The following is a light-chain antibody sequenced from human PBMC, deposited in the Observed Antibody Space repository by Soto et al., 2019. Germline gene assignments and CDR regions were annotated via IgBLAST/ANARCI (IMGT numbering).Light chain of an antibody. J-gene: IGLJ6*01. CDR2: QVN. CDR1: RSDIGDSNF. V-gene: IGLV2-14*01. Sequence: QSVLTQPASVSGSPGQSVTISCTGPRSDIGDSNFISWYQHSPGKAPRLLIYQVNNRPSGVSGRFSGSKAGNTASLTISGLLDDDEADYFCASFRSGTILVFGSGTKVPSS. CDR3: ASFRSGTILV.